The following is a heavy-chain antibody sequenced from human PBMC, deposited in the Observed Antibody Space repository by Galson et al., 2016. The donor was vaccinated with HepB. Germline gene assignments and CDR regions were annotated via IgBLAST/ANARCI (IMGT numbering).Heavy chain of an antibody. V-gene: IGHV3-23*01. CDR2: ISYSGGTT. Sequence: SLRLSCAASGFTIGRDAMSWVRQTPGKGLEWVSSISYSGGTTYYADTVKGRFTISGDNSKNTLFLHMNSLRAEDTAIYYCARDGSGWLFDSWGQGTLVTVSS. D-gene: IGHD6-19*01. CDR3: ARDGSGWLFDS. J-gene: IGHJ4*02. CDR1: GFTIGRDA.